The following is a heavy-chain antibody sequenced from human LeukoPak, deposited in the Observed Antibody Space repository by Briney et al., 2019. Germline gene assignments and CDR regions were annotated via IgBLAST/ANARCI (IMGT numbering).Heavy chain of an antibody. CDR2: ISSSGTYI. CDR1: GFTFSSYE. J-gene: IGHJ4*02. Sequence: GGSLRLSCAASGFTFSSYEMNWVRQAPGKGLEWVSSISSSGTYIYYAHSLKGRFTISRDNAKNSLYLQMNSLRDDDTAVYYCARQSDLDYWGQGTLVTVSS. V-gene: IGHV3-21*06. CDR3: ARQSDLDY.